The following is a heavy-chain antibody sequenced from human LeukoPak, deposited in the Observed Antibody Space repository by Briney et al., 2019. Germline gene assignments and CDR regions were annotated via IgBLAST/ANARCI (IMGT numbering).Heavy chain of an antibody. D-gene: IGHD2/OR15-2a*01. CDR1: GFTFSSYG. J-gene: IGHJ4*02. CDR2: ISGSGDST. Sequence: GRSLRLSCAASGFTFSSYGMHWVRQAPGKGLEWVSAISGSGDSTYYTDSVKGRFAFSRDNSKNTLFLQMNSLRADDTAVYYCAKGRTRWVKEEYDYWGQGTLVTVSS. CDR3: AKGRTRWVKEEYDY. V-gene: IGHV3-23*01.